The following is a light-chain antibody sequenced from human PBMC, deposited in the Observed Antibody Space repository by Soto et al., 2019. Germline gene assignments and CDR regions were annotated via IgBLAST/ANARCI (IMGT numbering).Light chain of an antibody. Sequence: QSVLTQPASVSGSPGQSITISCTGTRRDIGSNNLVSWYQQHPGKAPKLMIYEVSKRPSGVSNRFSGSKSGNTASLTISGLQAEDEADYYCCSYAGSKVFGTGTKVTVL. CDR3: CSYAGSKV. CDR1: RRDIGSNNL. CDR2: EVS. J-gene: IGLJ1*01. V-gene: IGLV2-23*02.